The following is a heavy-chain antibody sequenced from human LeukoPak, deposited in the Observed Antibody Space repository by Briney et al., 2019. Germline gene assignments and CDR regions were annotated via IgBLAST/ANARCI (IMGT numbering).Heavy chain of an antibody. J-gene: IGHJ4*02. V-gene: IGHV1-58*01. Sequence: SVKVSCKASGFTFSNSAVQWVRQTRGQGLEWIGWIVVGSGNTNYAQKFQERVTITRDMSTSTAYMELSSLRFEDTAVYYCAARPVSGAEDHWGQGTLVTVSS. CDR3: AARPVSGAEDH. D-gene: IGHD3-3*01. CDR1: GFTFSNSA. CDR2: IVVGSGNT.